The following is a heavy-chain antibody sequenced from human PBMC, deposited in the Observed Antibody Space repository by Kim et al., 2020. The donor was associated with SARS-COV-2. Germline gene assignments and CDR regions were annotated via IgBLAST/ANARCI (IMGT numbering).Heavy chain of an antibody. Sequence: GGSLRLSCAASGFTFTRYAMTWVRQAPGKGLEWVSSITGGSETTYYADSVKGRCIISRDNSRNALYLQMNSLRAEDTAVYYCAKEGGFTTAYFSAMDVWGQGTTVTVSS. V-gene: IGHV3-23*01. J-gene: IGHJ6*02. CDR1: GFTFTRYA. CDR3: AKEGGFTTAYFSAMDV. CDR2: ITGGSETT. D-gene: IGHD4-17*01.